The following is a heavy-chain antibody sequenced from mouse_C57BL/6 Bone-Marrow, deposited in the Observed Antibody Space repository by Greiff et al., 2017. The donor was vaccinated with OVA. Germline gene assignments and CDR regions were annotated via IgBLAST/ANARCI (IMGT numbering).Heavy chain of an antibody. D-gene: IGHD2-1*01. J-gene: IGHJ1*03. CDR3: TRGFYYGNPPYWYFDV. V-gene: IGHV1-15*01. Sequence: QVQLKESGAELVRPGASVTLSCKASGYTFTDYEMHWVKQTPVHGLEWIGAIDPETGGTAYNQKFKGKAILTADKSSSTAYMELRSLTSEDSAVYYCTRGFYYGNPPYWYFDVWGTGTTVTVSS. CDR2: IDPETGGT. CDR1: GYTFTDYE.